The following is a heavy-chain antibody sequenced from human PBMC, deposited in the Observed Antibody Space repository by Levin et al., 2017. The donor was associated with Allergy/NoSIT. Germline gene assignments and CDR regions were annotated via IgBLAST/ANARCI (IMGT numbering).Heavy chain of an antibody. CDR2: INPNSGGT. Sequence: ASVKVSCKASGYTFTGYYMHWVRQAPGQGLEWMGWINPNSGGTNYAQKFQGRVTMTRDTSISTAYMELSRLRSDDTAVYYCARVRVRGGVIINGLWYWGQGTLATVSS. V-gene: IGHV1-2*02. J-gene: IGHJ4*02. D-gene: IGHD3-10*01. CDR1: GYTFTGYY. CDR3: ARVRVRGGVIINGLWY.